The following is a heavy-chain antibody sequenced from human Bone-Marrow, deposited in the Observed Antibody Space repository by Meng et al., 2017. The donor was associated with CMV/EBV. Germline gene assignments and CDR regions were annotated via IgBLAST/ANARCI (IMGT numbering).Heavy chain of an antibody. CDR3: ARRGLAVLAYYGMDV. CDR1: GYTFTGYY. CDR2: MNPNSGNT. D-gene: IGHD6-19*01. J-gene: IGHJ6*02. Sequence: ASVKVSCKASGYTFTGYYMHWVRQAPGQGLEWMGWMNPNSGNTGYAQKFQGRVTMTRDTSISTAYMELSRLTSDDTAVYYCARRGLAVLAYYGMDVWGQGTTVTVSS. V-gene: IGHV1-2*02.